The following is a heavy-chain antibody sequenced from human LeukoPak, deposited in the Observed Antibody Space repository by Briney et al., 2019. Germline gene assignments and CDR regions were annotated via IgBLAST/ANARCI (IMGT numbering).Heavy chain of an antibody. Sequence: PSETLSLTCTVSGGSISSYYWSWLRQPPGKGLEWIGYIYYSGSTNYNPSLKSRVTISVDTSKNQFSLKLSSVTAADTAVYYCARLRVGYCSGGSCYSGGPRGNWFDPWGQGTLVTVSS. CDR3: ARLRVGYCSGGSCYSGGPRGNWFDP. J-gene: IGHJ5*02. V-gene: IGHV4-59*08. CDR2: IYYSGST. CDR1: GGSISSYY. D-gene: IGHD2-15*01.